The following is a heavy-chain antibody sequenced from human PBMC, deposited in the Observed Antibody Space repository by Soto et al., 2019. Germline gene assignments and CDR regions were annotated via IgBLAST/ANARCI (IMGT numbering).Heavy chain of an antibody. CDR2: IIPVFATT. D-gene: IGHD3-16*01. V-gene: IGHV1-69*13. CDR3: AWGYSDYVWFHEI. CDR1: GGLFSTYA. J-gene: IGHJ4*02. Sequence: GASVKVSCKASGGLFSTYAISWVRQAPGQGLEWMGGIIPVFATTYYAEKFEGRVTITADESTNTAYMELSSLRSEDTAIYYFAWGYSDYVWFHEICGQGTLVTGSS.